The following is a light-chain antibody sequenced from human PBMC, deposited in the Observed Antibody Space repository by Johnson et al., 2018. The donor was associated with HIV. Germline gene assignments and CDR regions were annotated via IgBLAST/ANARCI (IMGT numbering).Light chain of an antibody. V-gene: IGLV1-51*01. CDR3: GTWDSSLSAYV. Sequence: QSVLTQPPSVSAAPGQKVTISCSGSSSNIGNNYVSWYQQLPGTAPKLLIHDNNKRPSGIPDRFSGSKSGPSATLGITGLQTGDEADYYCGTWDSSLSAYVFGTGTKVTVL. CDR1: SSNIGNNY. J-gene: IGLJ1*01. CDR2: DNN.